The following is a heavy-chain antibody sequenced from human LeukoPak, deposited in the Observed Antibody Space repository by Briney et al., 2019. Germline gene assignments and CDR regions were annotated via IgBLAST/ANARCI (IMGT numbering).Heavy chain of an antibody. CDR2: ISSSSSYI. CDR3: ARAQQLVQDY. J-gene: IGHJ4*02. D-gene: IGHD6-6*01. CDR1: GFTFSSYS. V-gene: IGHV3-21*01. Sequence: GGSLRLSCAASGFTFSSYSMNWVRQAPGEGLEWVSSISSSSSYIYYADSVKGRFTISRDNAKNSLYLQMNSLRAEDTAVYYCARAQQLVQDYWGQGTLVTVSS.